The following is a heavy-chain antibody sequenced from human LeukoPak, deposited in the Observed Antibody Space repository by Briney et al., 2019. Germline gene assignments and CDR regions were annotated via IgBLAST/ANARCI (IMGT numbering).Heavy chain of an antibody. J-gene: IGHJ4*02. CDR3: ARDYSSGWYRGGYFDY. D-gene: IGHD6-19*01. CDR1: GGSFSGYY. Sequence: SETLSLTCAVYGGSFSGYYWSWIRQPAGKGLEWIGRIYTSGSTNYNPSLKSRVTISVDTSKNQFSLKLSSVTAADTAVYYCARDYSSGWYRGGYFDYWGQGTLVTVSS. V-gene: IGHV4-59*10. CDR2: IYTSGST.